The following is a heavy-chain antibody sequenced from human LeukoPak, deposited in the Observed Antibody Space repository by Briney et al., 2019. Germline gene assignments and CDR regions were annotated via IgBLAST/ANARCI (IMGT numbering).Heavy chain of an antibody. CDR2: IYSGGST. CDR1: GASMSSDGYY. V-gene: IGHV4-61*10. D-gene: IGHD2-15*01. CDR3: AKLQWYNHGTYFDY. J-gene: IGHJ4*02. Sequence: PSETLSLTCNVSGASMSSDGYYWNWIRQPAGKGLEWIGRIYSGGSTNYNPSLKSRVTISVDTSKNQFSLNLSSVTAADTAVYYCAKLQWYNHGTYFDYWGQGTLVTVSS.